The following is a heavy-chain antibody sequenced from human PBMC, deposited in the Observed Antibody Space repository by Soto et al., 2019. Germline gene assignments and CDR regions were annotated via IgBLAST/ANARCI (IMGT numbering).Heavy chain of an antibody. J-gene: IGHJ4*02. CDR3: ARRLKGFDY. CDR2: IYHSGST. V-gene: IGHV4-30-2*01. CDR1: GGSISSGGYS. Sequence: PSETLSLTCAVSGGSISSGGYSWSWIRQPPGKGLEWIGYIYHSGSTYYNPSLKSRVTISVDRSKNQFSLKLSSVTAADTAVYYCARRLKGFDYWGQGTLVTSPQ. D-gene: IGHD2-21*02.